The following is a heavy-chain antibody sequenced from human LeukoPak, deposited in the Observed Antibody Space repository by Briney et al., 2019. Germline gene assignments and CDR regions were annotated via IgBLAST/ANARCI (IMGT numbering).Heavy chain of an antibody. D-gene: IGHD2-15*01. V-gene: IGHV1-2*02. CDR3: ARSKGLLLPFSYYYYGMDV. J-gene: IGHJ6*02. Sequence: GASVKVSCKASGYTFTGYYMHWVRQAPGQGLEWMGWINPNSGGTSYAQKFQGRVTMTRDTSISTAYMELSRLRSDDTAVYYCARSKGLLLPFSYYYYGMDVWGQGTTVTVSS. CDR2: INPNSGGT. CDR1: GYTFTGYY.